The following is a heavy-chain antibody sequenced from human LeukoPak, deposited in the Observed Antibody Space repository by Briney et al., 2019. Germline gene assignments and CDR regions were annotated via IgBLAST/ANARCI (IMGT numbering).Heavy chain of an antibody. CDR2: INPNSGGT. CDR1: GYTFSVHH. D-gene: IGHD5-12*01. Sequence: ASVKVSCKASGYTFSVHHIHWVRQAPGQGLKWMGWINPNSGGTSYAQKFQGRVTMTRDTSISTAYMELSRLKSDDTAVYYCARDRSAYPTHQDYWGQGTLVTVSS. CDR3: ARDRSAYPTHQDY. J-gene: IGHJ4*02. V-gene: IGHV1-2*02.